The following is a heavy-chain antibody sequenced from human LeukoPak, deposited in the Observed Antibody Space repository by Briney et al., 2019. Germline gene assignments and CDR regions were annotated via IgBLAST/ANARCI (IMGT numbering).Heavy chain of an antibody. CDR3: ARQTGSGLFILP. CDR2: IYYSGNT. J-gene: IGHJ4*02. Sequence: PSETQSLTCTVSGVSISSSNSYWGWIRQPPGKGLEWIDSIYYSGNTYYNASLKSQVSISIDTSKNQFSLRLTSVTAADTAVYYCARQTGSGLFILPGGQGTLVTVSS. V-gene: IGHV4-39*01. D-gene: IGHD3/OR15-3a*01. CDR1: GVSISSSNSY.